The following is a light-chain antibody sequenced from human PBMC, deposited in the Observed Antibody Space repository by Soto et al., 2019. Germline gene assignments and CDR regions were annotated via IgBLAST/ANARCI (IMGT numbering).Light chain of an antibody. CDR2: KAS. CDR3: QHSNSYSEA. CDR1: QTISSW. V-gene: IGKV1-5*03. Sequence: DIQMTQSPSTLSGSVGDRVTITCRASQTISSWLAWYQQKPGKAPKLLIYKASTLKSGVPSRFSGSGSGTECTLTISSLQPDDFATYYCQHSNSYSEAFGQGTKVELK. J-gene: IGKJ1*01.